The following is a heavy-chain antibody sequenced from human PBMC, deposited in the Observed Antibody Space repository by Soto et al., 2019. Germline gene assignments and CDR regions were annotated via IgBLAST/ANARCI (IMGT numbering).Heavy chain of an antibody. D-gene: IGHD2-15*01. CDR3: ARGTFCGGGNCDLHWYGMDV. Sequence: PGGSLRLSCAASGLTFSSYAMHWVRQAPGKGLEWVAVISYDGSNKYNTESVKGRFTISRDNSKNTLYLQMNSLRLEDSAMFYCARGTFCGGGNCDLHWYGMDVWGQGTTVTVSS. CDR2: ISYDGSNK. V-gene: IGHV3-30-3*01. CDR1: GLTFSSYA. J-gene: IGHJ6*02.